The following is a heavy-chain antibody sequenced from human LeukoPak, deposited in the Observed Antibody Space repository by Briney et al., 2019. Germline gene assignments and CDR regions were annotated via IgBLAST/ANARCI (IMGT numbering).Heavy chain of an antibody. CDR3: TTGPWSGSLFDY. CDR1: GFTFDDCG. Sequence: EAGGSLRLSCATSGFTFDDCGMHWVRQAPGKGLEWVGRIKSKTDGGTTDYAAPVKGRFTISRDDSKNTLYLQMNSLKTEDTAVYYCTTGPWSGSLFDYWGQGTLVTVSS. D-gene: IGHD1-26*01. J-gene: IGHJ4*02. CDR2: IKSKTDGGTT. V-gene: IGHV3-15*01.